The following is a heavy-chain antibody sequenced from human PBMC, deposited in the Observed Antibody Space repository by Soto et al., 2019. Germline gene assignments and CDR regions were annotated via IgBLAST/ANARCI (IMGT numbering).Heavy chain of an antibody. D-gene: IGHD1-1*01. CDR2: ISGSGGST. J-gene: IGHJ2*01. CDR1: GFTFSSYA. Sequence: EVQLLESGGGLVQPGGSLRLSCAASGFTFSSYAMSWVRQAPGKGLEWVSAISGSGGSTYYADSVKGRFTISRDNSKNTLYLQMTSRRADDRAVYYCAKGEVNVDSYWYFDLWGSGTPVTVSS. CDR3: AKGEVNVDSYWYFDL. V-gene: IGHV3-23*01.